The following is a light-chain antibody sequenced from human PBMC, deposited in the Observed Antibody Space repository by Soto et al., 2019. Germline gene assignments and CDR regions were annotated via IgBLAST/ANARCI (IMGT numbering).Light chain of an antibody. CDR2: DAS. V-gene: IGKV3-11*02. CDR1: QSVSSY. J-gene: IGKJ3*01. Sequence: EIVLTQSPATLSLSPGKRATLSCRASQSVSSYLAWYQHKPGQAPTLLIYDASNRATGIPTRFSGGGSGRAYSLTTSSIEPEDFAVYYCQHRSNWPPVTFGPGNKVEIK. CDR3: QHRSNWPPVT.